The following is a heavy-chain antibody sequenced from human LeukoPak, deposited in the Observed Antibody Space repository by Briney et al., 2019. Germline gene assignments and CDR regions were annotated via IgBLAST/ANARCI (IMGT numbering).Heavy chain of an antibody. CDR2: IYYSGST. D-gene: IGHD6-13*01. J-gene: IGHJ6*02. CDR1: GGSISSYY. V-gene: IGHV4-59*01. CDR3: ARGATDFTYSSSWYYYYGMDV. Sequence: SETLSLTCTVSGGSISSYYWSWIRQPPGKGLEWIGYIYYSGSTNYNPSLKSRVTISVDTSKNQFSLKLSSVTAADTAVYYCARGATDFTYSSSWYYYYGMDVWGQGTTVTVSS.